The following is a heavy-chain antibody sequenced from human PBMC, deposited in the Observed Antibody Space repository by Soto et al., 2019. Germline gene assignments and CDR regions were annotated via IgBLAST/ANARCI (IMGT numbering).Heavy chain of an antibody. J-gene: IGHJ4*02. D-gene: IGHD2-8*01. Sequence: QVKLQESGRGLVKPSETLSLSCTVSGGSLGDVYWRWIRQPPGKEMEWIGYISTTGVTNYSPSLKSRVTMSTDTSKNQFSLNLSSVTAADTAIYFCARHGGDVVMVRDWGQGIPVTVSS. CDR2: ISTTGVT. V-gene: IGHV4-59*08. CDR1: GGSLGDVY. CDR3: ARHGGDVVMVRD.